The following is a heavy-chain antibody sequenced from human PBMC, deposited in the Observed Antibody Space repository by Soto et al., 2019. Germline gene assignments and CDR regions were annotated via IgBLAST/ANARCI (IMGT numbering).Heavy chain of an antibody. Sequence: QVQLQESGPGLVKPSQTLSLTCTVSGGSISSGGYYWSWIRQHPGKGLEWIGYIYYSGSTYYNPSLKSRVTISVDTSKNQFSLKLSSVTAADTAVYYCARDRNRSGGGGEYDYGMDVWGQGTTVTVSS. CDR1: GGSISSGGYY. V-gene: IGHV4-31*03. J-gene: IGHJ6*02. CDR3: ARDRNRSGGGGEYDYGMDV. D-gene: IGHD2-15*01. CDR2: IYYSGST.